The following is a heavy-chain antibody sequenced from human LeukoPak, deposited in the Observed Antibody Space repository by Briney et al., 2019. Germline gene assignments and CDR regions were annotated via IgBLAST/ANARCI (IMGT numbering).Heavy chain of an antibody. CDR2: ISGSGGST. J-gene: IGHJ4*02. Sequence: GGSLRLSCAASGFTFSSYAMSWVRQAPGKGLEWVSAISGSGGSTYYADSVKGRFTISRDYSENTLYLQMNSLRVEDTAVYYCAKDRPGYTYAEGAFDYWGQGTLVTVSS. V-gene: IGHV3-23*01. CDR3: AKDRPGYTYAEGAFDY. D-gene: IGHD5-18*01. CDR1: GFTFSSYA.